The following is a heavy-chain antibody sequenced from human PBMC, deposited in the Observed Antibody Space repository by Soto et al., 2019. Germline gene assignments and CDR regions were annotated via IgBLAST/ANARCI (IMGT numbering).Heavy chain of an antibody. CDR3: ANPPAMVRGVPFPYYFDY. J-gene: IGHJ4*02. CDR2: ISGSGGST. V-gene: IGHV3-23*01. D-gene: IGHD3-10*01. CDR1: GFTFSSYA. Sequence: GGSLRLSCAASGFTFSSYAMSWVRQAPGKGLEWVLAISGSGGSTYYADSVKGRFTISRDNSRNTLYLQMNSLRAEDTAVYYCANPPAMVRGVPFPYYFDYWGQGTLVTVSS.